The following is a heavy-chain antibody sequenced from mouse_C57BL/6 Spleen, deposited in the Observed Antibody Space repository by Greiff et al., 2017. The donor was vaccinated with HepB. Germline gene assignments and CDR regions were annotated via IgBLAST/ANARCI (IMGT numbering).Heavy chain of an antibody. Sequence: EVQGVESGAELVKPGASVKLSCTASGFNIKDYYMHWVKQRTEQGLEWIGRIDPEDGETKYAPKFQGKATITADTSSNTAYLQLSSLTSEDTAVYYCAREDGEDWYFDVCGTGTTVTVSS. J-gene: IGHJ1*03. CDR1: GFNIKDYY. V-gene: IGHV14-2*01. CDR3: AREDGEDWYFDV. CDR2: IDPEDGET. D-gene: IGHD2-13*01.